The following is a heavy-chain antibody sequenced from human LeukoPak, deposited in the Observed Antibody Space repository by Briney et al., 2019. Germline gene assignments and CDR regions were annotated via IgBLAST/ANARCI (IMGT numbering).Heavy chain of an antibody. CDR2: LRYDGSNK. V-gene: IGHV3-30*02. CDR3: TKDYGLTGTGGSWLDP. CDR1: GFTFRNYG. J-gene: IGHJ5*02. Sequence: PGGSLRLSCVASGFTFRNYGMHWVRQAPGRGLERVAFLRYDGSNKNYADSVKGRFTISRDNSKNTLYLQMNSLRVEDTAVYFCTKDYGLTGTGGSWLDPWGQGTLVTVSS. D-gene: IGHD1-20*01.